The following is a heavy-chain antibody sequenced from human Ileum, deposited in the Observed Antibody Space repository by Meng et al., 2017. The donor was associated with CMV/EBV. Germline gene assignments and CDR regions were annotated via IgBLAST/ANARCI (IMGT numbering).Heavy chain of an antibody. V-gene: IGHV4-39*07. CDR3: ARNVGFYSSQIAY. CDR1: GGSTTSSTYD. D-gene: IGHD3-3*01. CDR2: VYYSGTT. Sequence: PRDSGAGLVTPSETLSLPCTAAGGSTTSSTYDWGWIRQPPGKGLEWIGSVYYSGTTYYNPSLKSRVNMSIDTSKNRFSLKLSSATAADTAVYYCARNVGFYSSQIAYWGQGALVTVSS. J-gene: IGHJ4*02.